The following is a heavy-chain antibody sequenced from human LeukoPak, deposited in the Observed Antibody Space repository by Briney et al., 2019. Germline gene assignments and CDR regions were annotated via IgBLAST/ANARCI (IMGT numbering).Heavy chain of an antibody. CDR3: ARSYYYDSSGYYSCLGY. CDR1: GGSISSSSYY. CDR2: IYYSGST. D-gene: IGHD3-22*01. J-gene: IGHJ4*02. Sequence: PSETPSLTCTVSGGSISSSSYYWGWIRQPPGKGLEWIGSIYYSGSTYYNPSLKSRVTISVDTSKNQFSLKLSSVTAADTAVYYCARSYYYDSSGYYSCLGYWGQGTLVTVSS. V-gene: IGHV4-39*01.